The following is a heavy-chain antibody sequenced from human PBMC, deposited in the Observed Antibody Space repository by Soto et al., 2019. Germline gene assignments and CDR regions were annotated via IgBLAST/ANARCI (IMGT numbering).Heavy chain of an antibody. CDR1: GGNVSSSSYS. J-gene: IGHJ4*02. CDR3: ARRYGGNFDY. V-gene: IGHV4-39*07. CDR2: MYPSGST. Sequence: PSETLSLTCTVAGGNVSSSSYSWGWIRQPPGKGLEWIGNMYPSGSTYYNPSLKSRVTISIDRSKNQFSLKLSSVTAADTAVYYCARRYGGNFDYWGQGTLVTVSS. D-gene: IGHD1-26*01.